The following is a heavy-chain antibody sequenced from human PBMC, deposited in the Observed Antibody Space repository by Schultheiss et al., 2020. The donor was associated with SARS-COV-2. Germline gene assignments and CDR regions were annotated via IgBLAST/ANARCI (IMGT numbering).Heavy chain of an antibody. CDR1: GFTFSSYA. J-gene: IGHJ4*02. CDR3: AANGGGGVLYYFDY. D-gene: IGHD3-10*01. V-gene: IGHV3-23*01. Sequence: GGSLRLSCAASGFTFSSYAMSWVRQAPGKGLEWVSAISGSGGSTYYADSVKGRFTISRDNSKNTLYLQMNSLRAEDTAVYYCAANGGGGVLYYFDYWGQGTLVTVSS. CDR2: ISGSGGST.